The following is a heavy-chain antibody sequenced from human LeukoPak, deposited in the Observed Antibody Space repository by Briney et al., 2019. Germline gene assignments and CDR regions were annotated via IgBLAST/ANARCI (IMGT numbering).Heavy chain of an antibody. CDR2: INSDGSST. Sequence: GGSLRLSCAASGLTFSNYWMHWVRQAPGKGLVWVSLINSDGSSTNYADSVQGRFTISRDNTKKTLYLQMNSLRVEDTAVYYCARTYHGYGMDVWGQGTTVTVSS. V-gene: IGHV3-74*01. CDR1: GLTFSNYW. D-gene: IGHD2-2*01. CDR3: ARTYHGYGMDV. J-gene: IGHJ6*02.